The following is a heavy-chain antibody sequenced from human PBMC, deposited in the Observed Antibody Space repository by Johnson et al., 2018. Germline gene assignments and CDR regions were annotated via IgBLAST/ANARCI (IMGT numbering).Heavy chain of an antibody. CDR1: GYSFTSYW. CDR3: ARHSTYYYDSSGYDAEYFQH. D-gene: IGHD3-22*01. CDR2: IYPGDSDT. J-gene: IGHJ1*01. V-gene: IGHV5-51*01. Sequence: VQLVQSGAEVKKPGESLKISCKGSGYSFTSYWIGWVRQMPGKGLEWMGIIYPGDSDTRYSPSFQGQFPISADKSISTAYLQWRSLKASDTAMYYCARHSTYYYDSSGYDAEYFQHWGQGTLVTVSS.